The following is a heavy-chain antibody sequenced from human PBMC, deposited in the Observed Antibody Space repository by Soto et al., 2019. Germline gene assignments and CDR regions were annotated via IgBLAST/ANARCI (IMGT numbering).Heavy chain of an antibody. D-gene: IGHD3-16*01. CDR2: IYYSGTT. V-gene: IGHV4-61*01. J-gene: IGHJ4*02. CDR3: ARSQRGRTAFTFDY. Sequence: TLSLTCAVSGDSVSNDNYYWSWIRQPPGKGLEWIGYIYYSGTTNYNSYLKSRLSLSVDMSKNQFSLKLASVTAADTAVYFCARSQRGRTAFTFDYWGQGALVTVSS. CDR1: GDSVSNDNYY.